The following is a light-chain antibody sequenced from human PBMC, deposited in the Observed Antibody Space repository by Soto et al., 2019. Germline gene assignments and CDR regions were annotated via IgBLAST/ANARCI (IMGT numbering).Light chain of an antibody. CDR3: CSYAGSSTFAV. CDR2: EVS. V-gene: IGLV2-23*02. Sequence: QSVLTQPASVSGSPGQSITISCTGTSSDVGSYNLVSWYQQHPGKAPKLMIYEVSKRPSGVSNRFSGSKSGNTASLTTSGLQAEDEADYYCCSYAGSSTFAVFGGGTKLTVL. J-gene: IGLJ3*02. CDR1: SSDVGSYNL.